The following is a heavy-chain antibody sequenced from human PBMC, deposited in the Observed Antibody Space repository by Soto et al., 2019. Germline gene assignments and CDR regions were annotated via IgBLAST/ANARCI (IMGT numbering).Heavy chain of an antibody. J-gene: IGHJ4*02. CDR1: GFTFSRFT. V-gene: IGHV3-30-3*01. D-gene: IGHD3-9*01. CDR2: ISYEGTNK. Sequence: GGSLRLSYAASGFTFSRFTMRWVLQAPGKGLEWVGLISYEGTNKKYADSVKGRFTISRDQSKNTLYLQMNSLRTGDTGVYYCAREYDLLTGTDYWGQGTLVTVSS. CDR3: AREYDLLTGTDY.